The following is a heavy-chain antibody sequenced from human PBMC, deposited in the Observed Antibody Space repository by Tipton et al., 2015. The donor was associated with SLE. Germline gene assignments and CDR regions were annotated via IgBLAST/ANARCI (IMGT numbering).Heavy chain of an antibody. V-gene: IGHV4-34*01. D-gene: IGHD3-10*01. CDR3: ARGGAITMGQGEVDY. CDR2: INRSGST. J-gene: IGHJ4*02. Sequence: TLSLTCAVYGGSFSGYYWSWIRQPPGKGLEWIGEINRSGSTNYNPSLKSRVTISVDRSKNQFSLKLSSVTAADTAVYYCARGGAITMGQGEVDYWGQGTLVTVSS. CDR1: GGSFSGYY.